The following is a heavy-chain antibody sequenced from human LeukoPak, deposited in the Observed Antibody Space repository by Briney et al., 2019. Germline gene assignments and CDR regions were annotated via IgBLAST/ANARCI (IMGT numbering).Heavy chain of an antibody. CDR3: ASNDYGTKVSDY. CDR2: IYYSGST. CDR1: GGSFSGYY. D-gene: IGHD4-17*01. V-gene: IGHV4-59*01. Sequence: PSETLSLTCAVYGGSFSGYYWSWIRQPPGKGLEWIGYIYYSGSTNYNPSLKSRVTISVDTSKNQFSLKLSSVTAADTAVYYCASNDYGTKVSDYWGQGTLVTVSS. J-gene: IGHJ4*02.